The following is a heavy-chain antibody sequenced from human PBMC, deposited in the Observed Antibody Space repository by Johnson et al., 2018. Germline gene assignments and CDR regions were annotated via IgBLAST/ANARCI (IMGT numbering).Heavy chain of an antibody. CDR3: AGETSGVVGPAADNYYYYYGMDV. Sequence: VQLVESGAEVKKPGSSVKVSCKASGGTFSRYAISWVRQAPGQGLEWMGGIIPIFGTANYAQTFQGRVTITADESTSTAYMELGSRSAEDTAVYYCAGETSGVVGPAADNYYYYYGMDVWGQGTTVTVSS. CDR1: GGTFSRYA. D-gene: IGHD2-2*01. V-gene: IGHV1-69*01. J-gene: IGHJ6*02. CDR2: IIPIFGTA.